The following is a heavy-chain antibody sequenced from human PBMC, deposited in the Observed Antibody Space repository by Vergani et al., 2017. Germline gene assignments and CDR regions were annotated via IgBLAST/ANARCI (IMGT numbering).Heavy chain of an antibody. D-gene: IGHD3-10*01. CDR1: GGSMSGYY. J-gene: IGHJ5*02. CDR2: MYHSGST. CDR3: GRVADFYGLGIRLLHL. V-gene: IGHV4-59*01. Sequence: QVRLQESGPGLVKPSETLSLTCSVSGGSMSGYYWSWIRQPPGKELEWIGYMYHSGSTNYNPSLETRVTISGDTSKNQFSLKLNSVTAADTAVYYCGRVADFYGLGIRLLHLWRQGILVTVSS.